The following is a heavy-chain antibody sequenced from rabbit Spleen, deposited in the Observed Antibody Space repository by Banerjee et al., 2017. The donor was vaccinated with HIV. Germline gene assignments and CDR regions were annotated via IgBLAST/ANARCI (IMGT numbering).Heavy chain of an antibody. V-gene: IGHV1S45*01. Sequence: EQLEESGGGLVKPEGSLTLTCKASGLDFSSSYWICWVRQAPGKGLEWIACIDVIRRGNTYYASWAKGRFTISKTSSTTVTLQMTSLTVADTATYFCARDAAGREDFNLWGPGTLVTVS. CDR1: GLDFSSSYW. CDR3: ARDAAGREDFNL. CDR2: IDVIRRGNT. J-gene: IGHJ4*01. D-gene: IGHD4-2*01.